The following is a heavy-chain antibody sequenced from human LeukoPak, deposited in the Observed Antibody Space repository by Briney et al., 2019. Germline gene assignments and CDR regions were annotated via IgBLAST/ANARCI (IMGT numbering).Heavy chain of an antibody. D-gene: IGHD5-18*01. CDR3: ARLGDTAMVTFGPVDY. Sequence: ASVKVSFKASGYTFTSYGISWVRQAPGQGLEWMGWISAYNGNTNYAQKLQGRVTMTTDTSTSTAYMELRSLRSDDTAGYYCARLGDTAMVTFGPVDYWGQGTLVTVSS. CDR2: ISAYNGNT. CDR1: GYTFTSYG. V-gene: IGHV1-18*01. J-gene: IGHJ4*02.